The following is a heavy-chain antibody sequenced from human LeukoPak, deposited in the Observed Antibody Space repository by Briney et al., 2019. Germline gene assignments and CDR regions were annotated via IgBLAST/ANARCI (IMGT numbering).Heavy chain of an antibody. CDR1: GYSVSSGYY. CDR3: ARDLEYSSSGDY. Sequence: TSSETLSLTCTVSGYSVSSGYYWGWIRQPPGKGLEWIGSIYHSGSTYYNPSLKSRVTISVDTSKNQFSLKLSSVTAADTAVYYCARDLEYSSSGDYWGQGTLVTVSS. J-gene: IGHJ4*02. D-gene: IGHD6-6*01. CDR2: IYHSGST. V-gene: IGHV4-38-2*02.